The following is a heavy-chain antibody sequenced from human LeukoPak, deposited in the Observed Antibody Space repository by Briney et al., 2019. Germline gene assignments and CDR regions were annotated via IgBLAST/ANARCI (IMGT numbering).Heavy chain of an antibody. CDR2: IYYSGST. CDR3: ARGGGGSPVFGVVIAYFDY. Sequence: SETLSLTCTVSGGSISSYYWSWIRQPPGKGLEWIGYIYYSGSTNYNPSLKSRVTISVDTSENQFSLKLRSVTAADTAVYYCARGGGGSPVFGVVIAYFDYWGQGTLVTVSS. D-gene: IGHD3-3*01. J-gene: IGHJ4*02. V-gene: IGHV4-59*01. CDR1: GGSISSYY.